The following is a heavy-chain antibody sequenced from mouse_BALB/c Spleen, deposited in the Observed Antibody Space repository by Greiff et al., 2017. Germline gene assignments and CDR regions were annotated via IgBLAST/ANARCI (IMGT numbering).Heavy chain of an antibody. CDR3: ARRGLRHYAMDY. J-gene: IGHJ4*01. V-gene: IGHV3-2*02. Sequence: VQLQQSGPGLVKPSQSLSLTCTVTGYSITSDYAWNWIRQFPGNKLEWMGYISYSGSTSYNPSLKSRISITRDTSKNQFFLQLNSVTTEDTATYYCARRGLRHYAMDYWGQGTSVTVSS. D-gene: IGHD2-4*01. CDR2: ISYSGST. CDR1: GYSITSDYA.